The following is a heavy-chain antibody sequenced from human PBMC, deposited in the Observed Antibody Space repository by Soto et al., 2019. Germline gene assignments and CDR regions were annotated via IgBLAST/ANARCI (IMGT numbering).Heavy chain of an antibody. Sequence: QLHLQESGSGLMKPSQTLSLTCAVSGGSISSGAYSWSWIRQPPGKGLEWIGYIYLGGATYYTPSLKSRVTISVDRSKNQFSLKLSSVTAADTAVYYCGCQTKTSDAFDIWGQGTLVSVSS. V-gene: IGHV4-30-2*01. D-gene: IGHD2-2*01. CDR3: GCQTKTSDAFDI. CDR1: GGSISSGAYS. J-gene: IGHJ3*02. CDR2: IYLGGAT.